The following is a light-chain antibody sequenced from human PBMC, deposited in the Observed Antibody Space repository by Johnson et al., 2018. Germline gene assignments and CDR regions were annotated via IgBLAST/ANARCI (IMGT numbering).Light chain of an antibody. CDR1: SSNIGNNY. J-gene: IGLJ1*01. V-gene: IGLV1-51*02. Sequence: QSVLTQPPSVSAAPGQKVTISCSGSSSNIGNNYVSWYQQLPGTAPKLLIYENNKRPSGIPDRFSGSKSGPSATLGITGLQTGDEADYYCGTWDSSLSAGNVFGTGTKVTCL. CDR2: ENN. CDR3: GTWDSSLSAGNV.